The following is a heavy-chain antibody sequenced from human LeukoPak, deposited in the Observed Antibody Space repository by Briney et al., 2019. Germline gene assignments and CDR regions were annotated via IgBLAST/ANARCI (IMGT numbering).Heavy chain of an antibody. CDR3: ARNIGSYYYDSSFDY. J-gene: IGHJ4*02. Sequence: ASVKVSCKAPGYTFTGYYMHWVRQAPGQGLEWMGRINPNSGGTNYAQKFQGRVTMTRDTSISTAYMELSRLRSDDTAVYYCARNIGSYYYDSSFDYWGQGTLVTVSS. CDR2: INPNSGGT. D-gene: IGHD3-22*01. V-gene: IGHV1-2*06. CDR1: GYTFTGYY.